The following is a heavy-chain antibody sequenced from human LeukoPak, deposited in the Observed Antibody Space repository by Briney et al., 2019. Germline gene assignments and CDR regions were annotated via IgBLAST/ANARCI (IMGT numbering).Heavy chain of an antibody. D-gene: IGHD2-2*02. J-gene: IGHJ4*02. Sequence: NSSETLSLTCAVYGGSFSGYYWSWIRQPPGKGLEWIGEINLSGSTNYNPSLKSRVTISVDTSKNQFSLKLSSVTAADTAVYYCARGRYCSSTSCYTARSLSFDYWGQGTLVTVSS. CDR3: ARGRYCSSTSCYTARSLSFDY. CDR1: GGSFSGYY. V-gene: IGHV4-34*01. CDR2: INLSGST.